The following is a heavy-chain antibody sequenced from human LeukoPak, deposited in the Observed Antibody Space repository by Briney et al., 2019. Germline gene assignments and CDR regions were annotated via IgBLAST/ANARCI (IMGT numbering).Heavy chain of an antibody. D-gene: IGHD3-22*01. CDR1: GGSISSYY. CDR3: ARGDDSSGYYPPFDY. Sequence: PSETLSLTCTVSGGSISSYYWSWIRQPPGKGLEWIGYIYYSGSTNYNPSLKSRVTISVDMSKNQFSLKLSSVTAADAAVYYCARGDDSSGYYPPFDYWSQGTLISVSS. CDR2: IYYSGST. J-gene: IGHJ4*02. V-gene: IGHV4-59*01.